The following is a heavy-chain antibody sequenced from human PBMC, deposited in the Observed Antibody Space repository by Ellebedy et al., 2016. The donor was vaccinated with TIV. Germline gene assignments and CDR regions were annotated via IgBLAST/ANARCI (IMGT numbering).Heavy chain of an antibody. J-gene: IGHJ4*02. V-gene: IGHV3-7*01. D-gene: IGHD4-17*01. CDR2: IRQDGSEQ. CDR1: GFTFSIYW. CDR3: VRHTDYALDY. Sequence: PGGSLRLSCTTSGFTFSIYWMTWVRQAPGKGLECVANIRQDGSEQSYVDSVKGRFTISRDNAKNSLHLQMNGLRDEDTAVYYCVRHTDYALDYWGQGALVTVSS.